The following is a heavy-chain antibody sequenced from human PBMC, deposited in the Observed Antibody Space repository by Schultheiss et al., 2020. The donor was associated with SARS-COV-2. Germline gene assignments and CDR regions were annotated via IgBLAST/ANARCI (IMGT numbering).Heavy chain of an antibody. J-gene: IGHJ6*02. V-gene: IGHV4-31*03. CDR2: IYYSGST. CDR1: GGSISSGGYY. Sequence: SETLSLTCTVSGGSISSGGYYWSWIRQHPGKGLEWIGYIYYSGSTYYNPSFKSRVTISVDTSKNQFSLKLSSVTAADTAVYYCAREYSSSPGGEPYYYYGLDVWGQGTTVTVSS. CDR3: AREYSSSPGGEPYYYYGLDV. D-gene: IGHD6-6*01.